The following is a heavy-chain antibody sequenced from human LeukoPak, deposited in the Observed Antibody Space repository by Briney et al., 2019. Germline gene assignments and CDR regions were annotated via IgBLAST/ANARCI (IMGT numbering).Heavy chain of an antibody. Sequence: SETLSLTCTVSGGSISSHYWSWIRQPPGKGLEWIGYIYYSGSTNYNPSLKSRVTISVDTSKNQFSLKLSSVTAADTAVYYCARLTTYYYDSSGPNFDYWGQGTLVTVSS. CDR1: GGSISSHY. J-gene: IGHJ4*02. CDR2: IYYSGST. V-gene: IGHV4-59*08. D-gene: IGHD3-22*01. CDR3: ARLTTYYYDSSGPNFDY.